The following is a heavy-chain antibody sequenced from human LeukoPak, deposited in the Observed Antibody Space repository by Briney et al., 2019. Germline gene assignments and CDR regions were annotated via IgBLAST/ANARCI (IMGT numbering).Heavy chain of an antibody. CDR1: GYTYNIYG. CDR3: AFSPGNSLMWLDP. D-gene: IGHD2/OR15-2a*01. Sequence: GASVKVSCKASGYTYNIYGISWVRQAPGQGLEWMGWISAYSGNTNYARSLQGRVTLTTDTSTSTAYMELTSLRSDDTAVYYCAFSPGNSLMWLDPWGQGTLVSVSS. J-gene: IGHJ5*02. CDR2: ISAYSGNT. V-gene: IGHV1-18*01.